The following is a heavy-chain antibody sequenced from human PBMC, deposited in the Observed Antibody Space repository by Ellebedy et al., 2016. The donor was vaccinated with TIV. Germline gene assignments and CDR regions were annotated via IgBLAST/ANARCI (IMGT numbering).Heavy chain of an antibody. D-gene: IGHD5-18*01. V-gene: IGHV3-53*01. J-gene: IGHJ4*02. CDR3: AGAVEGWLPFY. CDR2: IYSGGST. Sequence: PGGSLRLSCATSGFLVSSNYMSWVRQPPGKGLEWVSVIYSGGSTVYADSVKGRFTISSDNSKNTLYLQMNSLRAEDTAVYYCAGAVEGWLPFYWGQGTLVTVSS. CDR1: GFLVSSNY.